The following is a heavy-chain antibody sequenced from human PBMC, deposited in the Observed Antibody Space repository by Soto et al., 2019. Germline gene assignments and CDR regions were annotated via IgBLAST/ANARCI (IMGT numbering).Heavy chain of an antibody. CDR3: AKETYDYVWGTHRSYYFDY. CDR2: ISYDGSNK. D-gene: IGHD3-16*01. CDR1: GFTFSSYG. V-gene: IGHV3-30*18. Sequence: QVQLVESGGGVVQPGRSLRLSCAASGFTFSSYGMHWVRQAPGKGLEWVAVISYDGSNKYYADSVKGRFTISRDNSKNPLYLQMNSLRAEDTAVYYCAKETYDYVWGTHRSYYFDYWGQGTLVTVSS. J-gene: IGHJ4*02.